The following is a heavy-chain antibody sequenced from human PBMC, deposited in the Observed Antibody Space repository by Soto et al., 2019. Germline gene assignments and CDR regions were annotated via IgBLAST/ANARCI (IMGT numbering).Heavy chain of an antibody. CDR2: VHISGHS. Sequence: TLSLTCTLSGGSVRAPDWWNWVRQSPDKGLEWIAEVHISGHSNYNPSLRSRVSVSIDSSRNQFYLNLNSVTAADTAIYYCARVRQGCSANNCYFDPWGQGTQVTVSS. CDR1: GGSVRAPDW. V-gene: IGHV4-4*02. CDR3: ARVRQGCSANNCYFDP. J-gene: IGHJ5*01. D-gene: IGHD1-1*01.